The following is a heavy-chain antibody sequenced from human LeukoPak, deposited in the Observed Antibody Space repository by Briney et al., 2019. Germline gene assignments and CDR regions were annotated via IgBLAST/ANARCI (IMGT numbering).Heavy chain of an antibody. CDR3: AKYYVVGGTANAFDI. CDR2: IYTGGRT. V-gene: IGHV3-53*01. CDR1: GYTVSSNY. Sequence: GGSLRLSCAAFGYTVSSNYMTWVRQAPGRGLEWVSVIYTGGRTFYADSVKGRFTISKDNSKNTLYLQMDSLRAEDTAVYYCAKYYVVGGTANAFDIWGRGTLVTVSS. J-gene: IGHJ3*02. D-gene: IGHD2-21*01.